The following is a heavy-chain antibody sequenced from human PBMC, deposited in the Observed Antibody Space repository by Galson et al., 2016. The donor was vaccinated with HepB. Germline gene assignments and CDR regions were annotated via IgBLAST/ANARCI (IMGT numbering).Heavy chain of an antibody. CDR3: GKDGDDADSPSFDP. CDR2: VSFDGGNT. Sequence: SLRLSCTASGFIFSKFGMNWVRQTPGQGLEWVAVVSFDGGNTYYADSVKGRVTISRDNAKNMVHIHLNSLTPEDTGVYFCGKDGDDADSPSFDPRGQGILVSVSS. CDR1: GFIFSKFG. D-gene: IGHD4-17*01. J-gene: IGHJ5*02. V-gene: IGHV3-30*18.